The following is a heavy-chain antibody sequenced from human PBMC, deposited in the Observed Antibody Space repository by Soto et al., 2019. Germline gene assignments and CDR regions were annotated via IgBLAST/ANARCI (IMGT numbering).Heavy chain of an antibody. CDR3: AREFQGIVVVPAATNPWFDP. CDR1: GFTFSSYG. V-gene: IGHV3-33*01. J-gene: IGHJ5*02. Sequence: QVQLVESGGGVVQPGRSLRLSCAASGFTFSSYGMHWVRQAPGKGLEWVAVIWYDGSNKYYADSVKGRFTISRDNSKNTLYLQMNSLRAEDTAVYYCAREFQGIVVVPAATNPWFDPWGQGTLVTVSS. D-gene: IGHD2-2*01. CDR2: IWYDGSNK.